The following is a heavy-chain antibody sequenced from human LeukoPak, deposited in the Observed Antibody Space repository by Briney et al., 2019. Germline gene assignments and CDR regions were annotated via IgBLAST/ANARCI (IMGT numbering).Heavy chain of an antibody. J-gene: IGHJ6*03. CDR3: ARDQYGSGSYAPYDHYYYYMDV. D-gene: IGHD3-10*01. Sequence: GGSLRLSCAASGFTFSSYSMNWVRQAPGKGLEWVAVISYDGTNKYYADSVRGRFTISRDNSKNTLYLQMNSLRAEDTAVYYCARDQYGSGSYAPYDHYYYYMDVWGKGTTVTVSS. V-gene: IGHV3-30*03. CDR1: GFTFSSYS. CDR2: ISYDGTNK.